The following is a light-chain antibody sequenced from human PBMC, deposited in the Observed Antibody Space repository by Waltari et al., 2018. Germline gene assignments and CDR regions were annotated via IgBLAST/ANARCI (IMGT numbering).Light chain of an antibody. V-gene: IGLV3-19*01. CDR3: TSRDSTGNLL. CDR1: SLRTYY. CDR2: VKN. J-gene: IGLJ2*01. Sequence: SELTQDPAVSVALGQTVKITCQGDSLRTYYASWYQQRPAQAPLLGIYVKNNRPPGIPGRFSCSSSGSTASLTITGVQAEDEADDYCTSRDSTGNLLFGGGTKLTVL.